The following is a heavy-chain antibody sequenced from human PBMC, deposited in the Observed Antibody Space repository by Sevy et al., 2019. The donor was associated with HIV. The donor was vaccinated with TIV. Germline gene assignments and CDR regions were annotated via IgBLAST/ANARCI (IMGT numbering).Heavy chain of an antibody. J-gene: IGHJ4*02. D-gene: IGHD3-22*01. V-gene: IGHV3-7*01. CDR3: ARAQQVTMLVVIGGLYFDF. CDR1: GFTFSSYW. CDR2: IKQDMSEK. Sequence: GGSLRLSCAASGFTFSSYWMTWVRQAPGKGLEWVANIKQDMSEKYYADSVKSRFNTSRDNARNSLYLQMERLRAEDTAVYYCARAQQVTMLVVIGGLYFDFWGQGTLVTVSS.